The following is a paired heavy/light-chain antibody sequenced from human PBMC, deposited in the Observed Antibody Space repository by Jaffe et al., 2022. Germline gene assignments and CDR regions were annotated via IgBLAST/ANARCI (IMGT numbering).Heavy chain of an antibody. J-gene: IGHJ1*01. CDR3: VLGGGRAVADIYAEYFQH. V-gene: IGHV3-43*01. CDR1: GFTFDDYT. Sequence: EVQLVESGGVVVQPGGSLRLSCAASGFTFDDYTMHWVRQAPGKGLEWVSLISWDGGSTYYADSVKGRFTISRDNSKNSLYLQMNSLRTEDTALYYCVLGGGRAVADIYAEYFQHWGQGTLVTVSS. CDR2: ISWDGGST. D-gene: IGHD6-19*01.
Light chain of an antibody. J-gene: IGKJ3*01. CDR1: QGISSY. Sequence: AIRMTQSPSSLSASTGDRVTITCRASQGISSYLAWYQQKPGKAPKLLIYAASTLQSGVPSRFSGSGSGTDFTLTISCLQSEDFATYYCQQYYSYPLFTFGPGTKVDIK. V-gene: IGKV1-8*01. CDR2: AAS. CDR3: QQYYSYPLFT.